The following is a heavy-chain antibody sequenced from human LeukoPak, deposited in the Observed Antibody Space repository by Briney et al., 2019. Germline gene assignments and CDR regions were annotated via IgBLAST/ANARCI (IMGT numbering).Heavy chain of an antibody. CDR3: ARDIAGRGYFDY. V-gene: IGHV4-30-2*01. J-gene: IGHJ4*02. CDR2: IYHSGST. CDR1: SGSISSDGYY. D-gene: IGHD1-26*01. Sequence: PSETLSLTCTVSSGSISSDGYYWSWIRQPPGKGLEWIGYIYHSGSTYYRPSLKSRVTISIDKSKNQFSLKLNSVTAADTAVYYCARDIAGRGYFDYWGQGTLVTVSS.